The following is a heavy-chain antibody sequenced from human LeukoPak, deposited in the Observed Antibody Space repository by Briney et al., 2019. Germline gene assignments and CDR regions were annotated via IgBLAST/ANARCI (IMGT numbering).Heavy chain of an antibody. CDR2: IKRDGSVI. Sequence: GGSLRLSCAASGFIFSKYWMTWVRQAPGKGLEWVANIKRDGSVIHYVDSVKGRFTISRDNAKNSLFLQMDSLRAEDTAVYYCARKPLSGGYGGTIDYWGQGTLVTVSS. D-gene: IGHD5-12*01. CDR3: ARKPLSGGYGGTIDY. V-gene: IGHV3-7*01. J-gene: IGHJ4*02. CDR1: GFIFSKYW.